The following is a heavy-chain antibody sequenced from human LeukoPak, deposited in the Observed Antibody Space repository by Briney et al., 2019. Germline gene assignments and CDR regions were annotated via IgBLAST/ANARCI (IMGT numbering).Heavy chain of an antibody. J-gene: IGHJ3*02. V-gene: IGHV3-48*02. D-gene: IGHD1-26*01. Sequence: GGSLRLSCAVSGFTFSSYSMNWVRQAPGKGLEWVSYISSSYSTTYYADSVKGRFTISRDDAKNSLYLQMNSLRDEDTAVFYCARILSGSGSYGAFDIWGQGTMVTVSS. CDR2: ISSSYSTT. CDR1: GFTFSSYS. CDR3: ARILSGSGSYGAFDI.